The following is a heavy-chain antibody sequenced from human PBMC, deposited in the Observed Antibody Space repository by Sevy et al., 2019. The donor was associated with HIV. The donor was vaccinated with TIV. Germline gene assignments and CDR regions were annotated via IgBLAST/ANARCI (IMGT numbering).Heavy chain of an antibody. CDR1: GFTFGSYA. Sequence: GGFLRLSCVGSGFTFGSYAMSCVRQAPGKGLEWVSGMSVTGGSIFYADSVKGRFTISRDNSQNSLFLQMNSLRADDSAVYYCAKWRYRNTGPGQFDLWGQGTQVTVSS. J-gene: IGHJ5*02. CDR3: AKWRYRNTGPGQFDL. D-gene: IGHD2-8*02. CDR2: MSVTGGSI. V-gene: IGHV3-23*01.